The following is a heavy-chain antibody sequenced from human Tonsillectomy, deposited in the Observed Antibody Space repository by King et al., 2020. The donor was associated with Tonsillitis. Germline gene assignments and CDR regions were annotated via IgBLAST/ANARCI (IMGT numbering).Heavy chain of an antibody. V-gene: IGHV4-59*01. D-gene: IGHD2-2*01. Sequence: LPLQESGPGMVKPSETLSHTCTVSGGSISSYYWSWLRQPPGKGLEWIGYIYYSGSTNYNPSLKSRVTISVDTSKNQFSLKLSSVTAADTAVYYCAREDIVVVPAAMRDYYYMDVWGKGTTVTVSS. CDR3: AREDIVVVPAAMRDYYYMDV. J-gene: IGHJ6*03. CDR1: GGSISSYY. CDR2: IYYSGST.